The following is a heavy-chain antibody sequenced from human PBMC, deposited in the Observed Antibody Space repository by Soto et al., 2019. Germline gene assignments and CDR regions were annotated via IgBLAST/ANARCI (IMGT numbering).Heavy chain of an antibody. CDR3: ARVPFGLVIRYYFDY. CDR1: GGSFSGYY. J-gene: IGHJ4*02. V-gene: IGHV4-34*01. CDR2: INLNGGT. D-gene: IGHD3-9*01. Sequence: SETLSLTCAFYGGSFSGYYWSLIRQPPGKGLEWIGEINLNGGTTYSPSLKSRVTISVDTSKNQFSLKLTSVTAADTAVYYCARVPFGLVIRYYFDYWGQGTLVTVSS.